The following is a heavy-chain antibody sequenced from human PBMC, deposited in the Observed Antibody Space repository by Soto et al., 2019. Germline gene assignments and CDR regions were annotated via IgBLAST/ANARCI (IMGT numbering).Heavy chain of an antibody. D-gene: IGHD2-2*01. J-gene: IGHJ4*02. CDR3: ARQYCSGTSCYWYFDF. Sequence: QVRLVQSGAEVQRPGASLNISCQATGYQFTGSYLHWVRRAPGLGLQWMGMINPDTGSTTYAETFPGRVAISTDRSAGSVYLGLGSLRSDDTATYYCARQYCSGTSCYWYFDFWGQGTLVTVSS. CDR1: GYQFTGSY. CDR2: INPDTGST. V-gene: IGHV1-46*01.